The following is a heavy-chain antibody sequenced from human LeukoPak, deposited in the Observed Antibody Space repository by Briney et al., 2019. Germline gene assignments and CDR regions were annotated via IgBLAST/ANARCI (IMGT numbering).Heavy chain of an antibody. D-gene: IGHD3-22*01. CDR2: ISGTGGRT. CDR1: GFTFSTYA. Sequence: GGSLRLSCATSGFTFSTYAMSWVRQAPGKGLEWVSDISGTGGRTYYADSVKGRFTISRDNSKNTVDLLMNSLRAEDTAIYYCARDVPYYYDSNGYYSPFDCWGQGTLVTVSS. CDR3: ARDVPYYYDSNGYYSPFDC. V-gene: IGHV3-23*01. J-gene: IGHJ4*02.